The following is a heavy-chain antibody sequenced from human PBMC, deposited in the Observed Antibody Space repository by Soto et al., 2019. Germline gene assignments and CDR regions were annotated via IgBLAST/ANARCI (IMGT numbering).Heavy chain of an antibody. V-gene: IGHV4-39*01. Sequence: SETLSLTCTVSGGSISSSSYYWGWIRQPPGKGLEWIGSIYYSGSTYYNPSLKSRVTISVDTSKNQFSLKLSSVTAADTATYYCARYPLYYYDSSGRVVSPIFDPWGQGTLVTVSS. CDR1: GGSISSSSYY. CDR3: ARYPLYYYDSSGRVVSPIFDP. J-gene: IGHJ5*02. D-gene: IGHD3-22*01. CDR2: IYYSGST.